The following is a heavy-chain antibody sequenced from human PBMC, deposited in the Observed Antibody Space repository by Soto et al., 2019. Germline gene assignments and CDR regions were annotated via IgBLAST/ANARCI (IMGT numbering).Heavy chain of an antibody. D-gene: IGHD6-19*01. CDR3: ARGSYSSGWFDP. V-gene: IGHV1-8*01. CDR2: MNPNSGNT. Sequence: QVQLVQSGAEVKKPGASVKVSCKASGYTFTSYDINWVRQATGQGLEWMGWMNPNSGNTGNAQKFQGRVTMTRNTSISTAYTELSSLRSEDTAVYYCARGSYSSGWFDPWGQGTLVTVSS. J-gene: IGHJ5*02. CDR1: GYTFTSYD.